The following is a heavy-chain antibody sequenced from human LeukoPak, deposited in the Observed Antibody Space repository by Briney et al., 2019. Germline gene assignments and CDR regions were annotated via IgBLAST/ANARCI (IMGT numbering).Heavy chain of an antibody. J-gene: IGHJ4*02. D-gene: IGHD3-16*01. Sequence: GGSLRLSCAASGFKFSNYWMSWVRQAPGKGPEWLANIKQDGSAKYYVGSVRGRFTISRDNANNSLCLQMTNLRAEDTAVYYCIRLLGPLDDHWGQGTLVTVSS. V-gene: IGHV3-7*03. CDR3: IRLLGPLDDH. CDR2: IKQDGSAK. CDR1: GFKFSNYW.